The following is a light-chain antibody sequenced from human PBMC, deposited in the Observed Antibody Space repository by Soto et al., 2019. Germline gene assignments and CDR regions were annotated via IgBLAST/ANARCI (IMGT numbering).Light chain of an antibody. V-gene: IGKV3-20*01. CDR2: GAS. Sequence: EIVLTQSPGTLSLSPGERATLSCRASQSVGSIYLAWYQQRPGQAPRLLIYGASNRATGIPVRFSGSGSGTDFTLTISRLEPEDFAVYYCQQYGSSPALTFGGGTKVDIK. CDR1: QSVGSIY. J-gene: IGKJ4*01. CDR3: QQYGSSPALT.